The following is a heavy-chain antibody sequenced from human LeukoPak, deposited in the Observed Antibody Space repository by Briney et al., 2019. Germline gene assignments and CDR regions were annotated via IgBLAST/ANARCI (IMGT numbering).Heavy chain of an antibody. CDR1: GYTFTSYT. V-gene: IGHV1-69*02. Sequence: ASVKVSCKASGYTFTSYTISWVRQAPGQGLEWMGRIIPILGIANYAQKFQGRVTITADKSTSTAYTELSSLRSEDTAVYYCARHYYDSSGYYPNDAFDIWGQGTMATVSS. CDR3: ARHYYDSSGYYPNDAFDI. J-gene: IGHJ3*02. D-gene: IGHD3-22*01. CDR2: IIPILGIA.